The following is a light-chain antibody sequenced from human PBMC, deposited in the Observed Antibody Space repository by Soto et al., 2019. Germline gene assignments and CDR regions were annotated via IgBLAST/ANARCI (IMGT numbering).Light chain of an antibody. CDR3: QQDYSFPPIT. CDR1: QSVSSSY. J-gene: IGKJ5*01. V-gene: IGKV3D-7*01. CDR2: GAS. Sequence: EIVMTQSPATLSLSPGERATLSCRASQSVSSSYLSWYQQKPGQAPRLLIYGASTRATGIPARFSGSGSGTDFTLTISSLQPEDFAVYYCQQDYSFPPITFGQGTRLEI.